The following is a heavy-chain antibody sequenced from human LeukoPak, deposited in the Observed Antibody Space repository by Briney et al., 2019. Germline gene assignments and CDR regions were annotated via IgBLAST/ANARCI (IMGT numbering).Heavy chain of an antibody. J-gene: IGHJ4*02. CDR2: INAGNGNT. CDR1: GYTFTSYA. V-gene: IGHV1-3*01. Sequence: VASVKVSCTASGYTFTSYAMHWVRQAPGQRLEWMGWINAGNGNTKYSQKFQGRVTITRDTSASTAYMELSSLRSEDTAVYYCASSCSSTSCYYGLGIDYWGQGTLVTVSS. D-gene: IGHD2-2*01. CDR3: ASSCSSTSCYYGLGIDY.